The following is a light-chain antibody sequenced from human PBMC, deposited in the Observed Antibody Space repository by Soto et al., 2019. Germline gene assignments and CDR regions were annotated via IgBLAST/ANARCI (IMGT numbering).Light chain of an antibody. CDR1: QGISNY. CDR2: AAS. V-gene: IGKV1-27*01. Sequence: DIPMTQSPSSLSASVGDRVTITCRASQGISNYLAWYQQKPGKVPKLLIYAASTLQSGVPSRFSGSGSGTDFTLTISGLQPEDVATYYCQKYNSAPRTFGPGTNVDIK. J-gene: IGKJ3*01. CDR3: QKYNSAPRT.